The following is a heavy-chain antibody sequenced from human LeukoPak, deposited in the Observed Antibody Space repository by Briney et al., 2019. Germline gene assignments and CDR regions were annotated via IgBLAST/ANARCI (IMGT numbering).Heavy chain of an antibody. J-gene: IGHJ4*02. Sequence: SVKVSCKASGGTFSSYAISWVRQAPGQGLEWMGRIIPILGIANYAQRFQGRVTITTDESTSTAYMELSSLRSEDTAVYYCASRASGRYYWGQGTLVTVSS. CDR3: ASRASGRYY. D-gene: IGHD1-26*01. CDR1: GGTFSSYA. CDR2: IIPILGIA. V-gene: IGHV1-69*04.